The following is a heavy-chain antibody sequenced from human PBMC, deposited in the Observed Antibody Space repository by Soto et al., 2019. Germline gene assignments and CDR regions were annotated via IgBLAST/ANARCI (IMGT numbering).Heavy chain of an antibody. Sequence: SGGSISSYYWSWIRQPAGKGLEWIGRIYTSGSTNYNPSLKSRVTMSVDTSKNQFSLKLSSVTAADTAVYYCARVSGLDFYYYGMDVWGQGTTVTVSS. D-gene: IGHD3-10*01. J-gene: IGHJ6*02. CDR2: IYTSGST. V-gene: IGHV4-4*07. CDR1: GGSISSYY. CDR3: ARVSGLDFYYYGMDV.